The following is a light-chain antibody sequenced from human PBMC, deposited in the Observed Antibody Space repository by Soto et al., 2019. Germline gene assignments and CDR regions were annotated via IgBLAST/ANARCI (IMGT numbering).Light chain of an antibody. CDR1: QSVSSN. CDR3: QQYNNWPPT. V-gene: IGKV3-15*01. J-gene: IGKJ1*01. CDR2: GAS. Sequence: EIVMTQSPVTLSVSPGERATLSCRASQSVSSNLAWHQQKPGQAPRLLIYGASTRATGIPARFSGGGSGTEFTLTISSLQSEDFAVYYCQQYNNWPPTFGQGTKVEIK.